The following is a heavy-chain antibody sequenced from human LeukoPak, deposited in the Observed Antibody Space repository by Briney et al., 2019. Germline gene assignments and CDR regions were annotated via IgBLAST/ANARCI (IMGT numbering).Heavy chain of an antibody. J-gene: IGHJ4*02. CDR3: ARGRSGSYYATDY. D-gene: IGHD1-26*01. CDR1: GGSISTYY. V-gene: IGHV4-59*01. Sequence: SETLSLTCTVSGGSISTYYWSWIRQPPGKGLEWIGYIYYSGSTNYNPSLESRVTISVDTSKNQFSLKLNSVTAADTAVYYCARGRSGSYYATDYWGQGTLVTVSS. CDR2: IYYSGST.